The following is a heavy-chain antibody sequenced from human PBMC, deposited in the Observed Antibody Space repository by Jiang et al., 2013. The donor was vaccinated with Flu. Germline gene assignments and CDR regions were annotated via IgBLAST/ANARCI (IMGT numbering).Heavy chain of an antibody. D-gene: IGHD6-13*01. CDR3: ARALGGVIAAAGNDWFDP. CDR2: IDWDDDK. J-gene: IGHJ5*02. CDR1: GFSLSTSGMC. V-gene: IGHV2-70*11. Sequence: PTQTLTLTCTFSGFSLSTSGMCVSWIRQPPGKALEWLARIDWDDDKYYSTSLKTRLTISKDTSKNQVVLTMTNMDPVDTATYYCARALGGVIAAAGNDWFDPWGQGTLVTVSS.